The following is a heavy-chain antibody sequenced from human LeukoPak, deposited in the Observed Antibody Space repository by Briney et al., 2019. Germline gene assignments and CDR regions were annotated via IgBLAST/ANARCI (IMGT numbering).Heavy chain of an antibody. J-gene: IGHJ5*02. Sequence: GGTLRLSCAASGFTFSSYSMNWVRQAPGKGLEWVSYISSSSSIIYYADSVKGRFTVSRDNAKNSLYLQMNSLRLEDTALYYCAKGKFGELSYVFDNWGQGTLVTVSS. V-gene: IGHV3-48*04. CDR2: ISSSSSII. CDR3: AKGKFGELSYVFDN. CDR1: GFTFSSYS. D-gene: IGHD3-10*01.